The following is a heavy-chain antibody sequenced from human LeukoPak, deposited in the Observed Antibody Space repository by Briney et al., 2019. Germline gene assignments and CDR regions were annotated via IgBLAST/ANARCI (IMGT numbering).Heavy chain of an antibody. J-gene: IGHJ4*02. CDR3: ARDFQVVVAATPFDY. V-gene: IGHV3-7*01. Sequence: GGSLRLFCAASGVTCSSSWMSWGRQFQGPGLEPASNIKQDGSEKYYVDSVKGRFTISRDNAKNSLYLQMNSLRAEDTAVYYCARDFQVVVAATPFDYWGQGTLVTVYS. CDR1: GVTCSSSW. D-gene: IGHD2-15*01. CDR2: IKQDGSEK.